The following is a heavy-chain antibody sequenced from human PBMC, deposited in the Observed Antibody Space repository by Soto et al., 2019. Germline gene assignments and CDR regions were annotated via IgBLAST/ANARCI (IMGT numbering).Heavy chain of an antibody. CDR1: GFTFSSYA. CDR2: ISGSGGST. V-gene: IGHV3-23*01. Sequence: GGSLRLSCAASGFTFSSYAMSWVRQAPGKGLEWVSAISGSGGSTYYADSVKGRFTISRDNSKNTLYLQMNSLRAEDTAVYYCAKVSRYDFWSGYYTGTRDYWGQGTLVTVSS. CDR3: AKVSRYDFWSGYYTGTRDY. D-gene: IGHD3-3*01. J-gene: IGHJ4*02.